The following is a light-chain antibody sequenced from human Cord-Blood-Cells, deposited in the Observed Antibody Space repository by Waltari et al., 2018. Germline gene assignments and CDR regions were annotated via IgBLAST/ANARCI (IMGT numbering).Light chain of an antibody. V-gene: IGKV2-28*01. CDR3: MQALQPPA. CDR2: LGS. J-gene: IGKJ4*01. CDR1: QSLLHSNGYNY. Sequence: DIVMTQSPLSLPVTPGEPASISCRSSQSLLHSNGYNYLDWYLQKPGQSPQLLIYLGSIRGSGVPDRFSGSGSGTVFTLKISRVEAEYVGVYYRMQALQPPAFGGGTKVEIK.